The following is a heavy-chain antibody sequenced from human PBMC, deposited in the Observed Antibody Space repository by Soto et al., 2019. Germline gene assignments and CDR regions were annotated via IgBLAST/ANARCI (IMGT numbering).Heavy chain of an antibody. J-gene: IGHJ4*02. Sequence: GGSLRLSFAFSGFTFSTYAIHCVRQAPGKGLDWVAVISYDVSNTYYSDSVKVRFTISRDNMLYLQMNSLRAEDTAVYYCARDQGRSITCQLDYWGQGTLVTVS. CDR1: GFTFSTYA. CDR3: ARDQGRSITCQLDY. CDR2: ISYDVSNT. D-gene: IGHD2-2*01. V-gene: IGHV3-30-3*01.